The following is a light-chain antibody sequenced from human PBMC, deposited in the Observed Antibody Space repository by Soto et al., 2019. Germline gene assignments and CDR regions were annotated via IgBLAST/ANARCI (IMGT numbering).Light chain of an antibody. CDR2: GAS. CDR1: QSISSSY. CDR3: QQSET. J-gene: IGKJ1*01. Sequence: EIVLTQSPGTLSLSPGERATLSCRASQSISSSYLAWYQQKPGQAPRLLIFGASSRATGIPDRFSGSGSGTDFTLTISRLEPEDFATYYCQQSETFGQGTKVEF. V-gene: IGKV3-20*01.